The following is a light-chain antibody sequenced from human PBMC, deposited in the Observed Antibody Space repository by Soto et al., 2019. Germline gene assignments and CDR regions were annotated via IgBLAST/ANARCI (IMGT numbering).Light chain of an antibody. CDR1: QAIGNY. J-gene: IGKJ2*02. CDR2: AAS. CDR3: QQSFNPLPCS. V-gene: IGKV1-39*01. Sequence: DIQMTQSPSSLSASVGDRVTIACRASQAIGNYLNWYRQKVGKAPEVLMDAASSLQGGVPARFSGSGSGTNFTLTSSSLQPEDFATCYCQQSFNPLPCSLGQGTTWEIK.